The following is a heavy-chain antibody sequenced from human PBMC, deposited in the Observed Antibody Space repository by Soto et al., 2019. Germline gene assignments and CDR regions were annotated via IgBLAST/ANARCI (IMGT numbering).Heavy chain of an antibody. CDR3: TRGGRENNRNEGNFEY. CDR1: GGTFSSYS. D-gene: IGHD1-20*01. V-gene: IGHV1-69*08. CDR2: VVPKIGNI. Sequence: QVQLVQSGAEVKKPGSSVKVSCKAPGGTFSSYSINWVRQAPGQGLEWMGRVVPKIGNINFVRKFQGRLTLTADKATRTAFLELSSLRPEDAAVYDGTRGGRENNRNEGNFEYWGQGT. J-gene: IGHJ4*02.